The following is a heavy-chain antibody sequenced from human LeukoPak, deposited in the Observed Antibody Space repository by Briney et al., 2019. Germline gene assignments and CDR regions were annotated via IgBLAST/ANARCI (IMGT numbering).Heavy chain of an antibody. D-gene: IGHD7-27*01. CDR1: GFTFSSYG. CDR2: IRYDGSNK. Sequence: GGSLGLSCAASGFTFSSYGMHWVRQAPGKGLEWVAFIRYDGSNKYYADSVKGRFTISRDNSKNTLYLQMNSLKTEDTAVYYCTTVGTNWGQGTLVTVSS. CDR3: TTVGTN. J-gene: IGHJ4*02. V-gene: IGHV3-30*02.